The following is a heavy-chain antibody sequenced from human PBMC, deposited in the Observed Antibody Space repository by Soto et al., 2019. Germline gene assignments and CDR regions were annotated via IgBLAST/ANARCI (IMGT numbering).Heavy chain of an antibody. J-gene: IGHJ6*02. Sequence: PGESLKISCKGSGYSFTSYWIGWVRQMPGKGLEWMGIIYPGDSDTRYSPSFQGQVTISADKSISTAYLQWSSLKASDTAMYYCARLAYNSVYYYGMDVWGQGTTVTVAS. CDR3: ARLAYNSVYYYGMDV. CDR1: GYSFTSYW. V-gene: IGHV5-51*01. D-gene: IGHD1-20*01. CDR2: IYPGDSDT.